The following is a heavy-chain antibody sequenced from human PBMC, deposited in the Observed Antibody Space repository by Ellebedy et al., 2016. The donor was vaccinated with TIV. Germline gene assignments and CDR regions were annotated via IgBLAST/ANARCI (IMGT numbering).Heavy chain of an antibody. D-gene: IGHD2-2*02. CDR1: GFTFSIYA. Sequence: GGSLRLSXPASGFTFSIYAMSWVRQAPGKGLEWVSAIRGSGVSTYYADSVKGRFTISRDNSKNTLYLQMNSLRAEDTAVYYCAKDPGYCSSTSCYRYFQHWGQGTLVTVSS. V-gene: IGHV3-23*01. CDR2: IRGSGVST. CDR3: AKDPGYCSSTSCYRYFQH. J-gene: IGHJ1*01.